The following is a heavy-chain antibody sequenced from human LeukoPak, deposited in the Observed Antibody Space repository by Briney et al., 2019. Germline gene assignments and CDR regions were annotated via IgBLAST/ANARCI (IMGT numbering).Heavy chain of an antibody. CDR3: ARAHRSRAFDY. J-gene: IGHJ4*02. D-gene: IGHD1-14*01. CDR1: GFTFSSYW. V-gene: IGHV3-7*01. Sequence: GGSLRLSCAASGFTFSSYWMSSVRQAPGKGLEWVANIKQDGSEKYYVDSVKGRFTISRDNAKISLYLQMNSLRAEDTAVYYCARAHRSRAFDYWGQGTLVTVSS. CDR2: IKQDGSEK.